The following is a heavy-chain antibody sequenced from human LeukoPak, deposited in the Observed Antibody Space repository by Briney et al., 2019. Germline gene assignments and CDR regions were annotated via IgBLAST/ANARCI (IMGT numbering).Heavy chain of an antibody. CDR2: IYYSGST. CDR1: GGSISSSSYY. CDR3: ARQVDRYNWFDP. V-gene: IGHV4-39*01. D-gene: IGHD2-15*01. Sequence: PSETLSLTCTVSGGSISSSSYYWGWIRQPPGKGLEWIGSIYYSGSTYYNPSLKSRVTISVDTSKNQFSLKLSSVTAADTAVYYCARQVDRYNWFDPWGQGTLVTVSS. J-gene: IGHJ5*02.